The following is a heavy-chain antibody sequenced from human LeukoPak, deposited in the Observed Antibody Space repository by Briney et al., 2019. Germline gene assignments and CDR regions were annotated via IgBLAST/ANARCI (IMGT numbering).Heavy chain of an antibody. J-gene: IGHJ4*02. CDR2: IRFDGSNK. CDR1: GFTFSSIG. V-gene: IGHV3-30*02. Sequence: GGSLRLSCAASGFTFSSIGVHWVRQAPGKGLEWVAFIRFDGSNKYYADSVKGRFTISRDNSKSTLYLQMNSPTAEDTAVYYCAKPIGTGAAHFDYWGQGALVTVSS. CDR3: AKPIGTGAAHFDY. D-gene: IGHD3-10*01.